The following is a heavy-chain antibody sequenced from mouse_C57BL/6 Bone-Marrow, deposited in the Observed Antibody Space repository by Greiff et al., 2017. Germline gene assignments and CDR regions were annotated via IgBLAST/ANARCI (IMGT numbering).Heavy chain of an antibody. V-gene: IGHV5-4*01. Sequence: EVQLVESGGGLVKPGGSLKLSCAASGFTFSSYAMSWVRQTPEKRLEWVATISAGGSYTYYPDNVKGRFTISRDNAKNNLYLQMSHLKSEDTATYYCVGGYLYAMDYWGQGTSVTVSS. CDR2: ISAGGSYT. CDR3: VGGYLYAMDY. J-gene: IGHJ4*01. CDR1: GFTFSSYA. D-gene: IGHD2-2*01.